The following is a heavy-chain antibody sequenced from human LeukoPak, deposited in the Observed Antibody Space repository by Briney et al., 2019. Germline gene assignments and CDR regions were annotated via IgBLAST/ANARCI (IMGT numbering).Heavy chain of an antibody. CDR1: GGSISSYY. J-gene: IGHJ5*02. V-gene: IGHV4-4*07. Sequence: PSETLSLTCTVSGGSISSYYWSWIRQPAGKGLEWIGRIYTSGSTNYNPSLKSRVTMSVDTSKNQFSLKLSSVTDADTAVYYCARERVNYDFWSGVPDFDPWGQGTLVTVSS. CDR3: ARERVNYDFWSGVPDFDP. D-gene: IGHD3-3*01. CDR2: IYTSGST.